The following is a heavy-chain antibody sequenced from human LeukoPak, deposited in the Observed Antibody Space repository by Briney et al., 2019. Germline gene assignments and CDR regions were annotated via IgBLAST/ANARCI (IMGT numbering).Heavy chain of an antibody. CDR3: ARGQLDFDY. V-gene: IGHV3-20*04. CDR1: GFTFDDYG. D-gene: IGHD1-1*01. CDR2: INGNGGST. Sequence: PGGSLRLSCAASGFTFDDYGMSWVRQAPGKRLEWVSGINGNGGSTNYADSVKGRFTISRDNAKNSLYLQMNSLRVEDTALYYCARGQLDFDYWGQGTVVTVSS. J-gene: IGHJ4*02.